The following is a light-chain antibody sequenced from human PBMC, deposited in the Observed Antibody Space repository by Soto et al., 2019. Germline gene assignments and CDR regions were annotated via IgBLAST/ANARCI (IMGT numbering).Light chain of an antibody. CDR1: SSNIGNNY. CDR3: GTWDNSLSAVV. J-gene: IGLJ2*01. CDR2: DSN. V-gene: IGLV1-51*01. Sequence: QSVLTQPPSVPAAPGQKVTISCSGSSSNIGNNYVSWYQQLPGTAPKLLIYDSNKRPSGIPDRFSGSKSGTSATLGITGLQTGDEADYYCGTWDNSLSAVVFGGGTKLTVL.